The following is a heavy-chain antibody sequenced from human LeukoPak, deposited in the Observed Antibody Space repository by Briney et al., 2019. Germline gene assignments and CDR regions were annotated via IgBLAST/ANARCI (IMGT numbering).Heavy chain of an antibody. CDR2: ISGSGDKT. J-gene: IGHJ4*02. V-gene: IGHV3-23*01. CDR3: VKEGYGTTWNADFDY. CDR1: GFTFSSYA. Sequence: GGSLRLSCAASGFTFSSYAMSWVRQAPGKGLEWVSAISGSGDKTFYPDSGKGRFTISRDNSKNTLYLLMNSLRAEDTAVYYCVKEGYGTTWNADFDYWGQGTLVTVSS. D-gene: IGHD6-13*01.